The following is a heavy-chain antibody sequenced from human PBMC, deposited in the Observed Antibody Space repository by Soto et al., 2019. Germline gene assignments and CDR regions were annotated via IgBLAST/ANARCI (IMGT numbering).Heavy chain of an antibody. J-gene: IGHJ4*02. CDR2: INPNSGGT. CDR1: GYTFTGYY. D-gene: IGHD5-12*01. V-gene: IGHV1-2*02. Sequence: QVQLVQSGAEVKKPGASVKVSCKASGYTFTGYYMHWVRQAPGQGLEWMGWINPNSGGTNYAQKLQGGVHMTRDTSISTAYMELSRLRSDDTAVYYCARGREVATIVGIDYWGQGTLVTVSS. CDR3: ARGREVATIVGIDY.